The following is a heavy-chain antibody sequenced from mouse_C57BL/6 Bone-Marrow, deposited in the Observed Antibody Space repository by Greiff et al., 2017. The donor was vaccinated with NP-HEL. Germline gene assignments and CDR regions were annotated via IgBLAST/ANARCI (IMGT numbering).Heavy chain of an antibody. CDR2: ISDGGSYT. D-gene: IGHD2-4*01. CDR1: GFTFSSYA. Sequence: EVKLMESGGGLVKPGGSLKLSCAASGFTFSSYAMSWVRQTPEKRLEWVATISDGGSYTYYPDNVKGRFTISRDNAKNNLYLQMSHLKSEDTAMYYCAPYDYDRFAYWGQGTLVTVSA. CDR3: APYDYDRFAY. J-gene: IGHJ3*01. V-gene: IGHV5-4*03.